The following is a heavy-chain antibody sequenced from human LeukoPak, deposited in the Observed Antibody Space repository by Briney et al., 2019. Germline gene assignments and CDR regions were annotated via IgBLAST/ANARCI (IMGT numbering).Heavy chain of an antibody. CDR3: ARAGMDGRGYYQGFDY. D-gene: IGHD3-22*01. Sequence: GGSLRLSCAASGFTFSDYFMGWVRQAPGKGLEWVSYITNNGRKTYYADSMKGRFTISRDNAKNSLFLQMNSLRAEDTALYYCARAGMDGRGYYQGFDYWGQGTLVTVSS. CDR1: GFTFSDYF. CDR2: ITNNGRKT. J-gene: IGHJ4*02. V-gene: IGHV3-11*04.